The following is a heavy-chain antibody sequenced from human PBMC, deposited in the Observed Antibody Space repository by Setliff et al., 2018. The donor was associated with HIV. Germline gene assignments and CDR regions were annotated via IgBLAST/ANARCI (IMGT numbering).Heavy chain of an antibody. D-gene: IGHD2-15*01. CDR2: MYHSGST. V-gene: IGHV4-38-2*01. CDR1: GYSISSGYY. CDR3: ARKPGFCSGGGCRGYFDY. J-gene: IGHJ4*02. Sequence: PSETLSLTCGVSGYSISSGYYWGWIRQSPGKGLEWIGSMYHSGSTYYNPSLKSRVTISVDTSKSQFSLKLSSVTAADTAVYYCARKPGFCSGGGCRGYFDYWGQGTLVT.